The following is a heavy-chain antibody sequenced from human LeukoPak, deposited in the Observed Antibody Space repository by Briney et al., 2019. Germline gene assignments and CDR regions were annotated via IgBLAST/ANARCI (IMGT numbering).Heavy chain of an antibody. CDR3: ASYFHYGDYASLWY. Sequence: PGGSPRLSCAASGFTFNTYAMSWVRQAPGKGLEWVSSISENGESTYYADSVKGRFTISRDNSRNTLYLQMNSLRAEDTAVYYCASYFHYGDYASLWYWGQGTLVTVSS. V-gene: IGHV3-23*01. CDR2: ISENGEST. CDR1: GFTFNTYA. D-gene: IGHD4-17*01. J-gene: IGHJ4*02.